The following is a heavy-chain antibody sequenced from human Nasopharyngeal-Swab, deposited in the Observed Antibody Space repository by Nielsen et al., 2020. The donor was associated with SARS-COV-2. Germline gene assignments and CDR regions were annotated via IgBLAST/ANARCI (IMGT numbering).Heavy chain of an antibody. D-gene: IGHD7-27*01. V-gene: IGHV3-74*01. CDR3: ARAGDYLKSYYYYGRDV. CDR2: INSDGSST. J-gene: IGHJ6*02. Sequence: GGSLRLSCAASGFTFSSYWMHWARQAPGKGLVWVSRINSDGSSTSYADSVKGRFTISRENAKNTLYLQMNSLRAEDTAVYYCARAGDYLKSYYYYGRDVWGQGTTVTVSS. CDR1: GFTFSSYW.